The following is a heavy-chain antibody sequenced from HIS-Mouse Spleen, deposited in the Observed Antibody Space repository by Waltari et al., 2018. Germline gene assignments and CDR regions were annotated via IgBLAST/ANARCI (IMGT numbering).Heavy chain of an antibody. CDR2: IYYSGST. CDR1: GGSISSSSYH. Sequence: QLPLQESGPGLVKPSETLSLTCPASGGSISSSSYHWGRIRQPPGQGLEWIGSIYYSGSTYYNPSLKSRVTISVDTSKNQFSLKLSSVTAADTAVYYCAREIPYSSSWYDWYFDLWGRGTLVTVSS. D-gene: IGHD6-13*01. CDR3: AREIPYSSSWYDWYFDL. V-gene: IGHV4-39*07. J-gene: IGHJ2*01.